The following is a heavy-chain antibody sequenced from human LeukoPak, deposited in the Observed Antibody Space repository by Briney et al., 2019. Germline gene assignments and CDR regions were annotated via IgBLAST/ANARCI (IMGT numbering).Heavy chain of an antibody. D-gene: IGHD6-13*01. CDR1: GFTFSSYA. V-gene: IGHV3-30-3*01. CDR3: ARDYSSSWYDYYYYGMDV. CDR2: ISYDGSNK. J-gene: IGHJ6*02. Sequence: GGSLRLSCAASGFTFSSYAMHWVRQAPGKELEWVAVISYDGSNKYYADSVKGRFTISRDNSKNALYLQMNSLRAEDTAVYYCARDYSSSWYDYYYYGMDVWGQGTTVTVSS.